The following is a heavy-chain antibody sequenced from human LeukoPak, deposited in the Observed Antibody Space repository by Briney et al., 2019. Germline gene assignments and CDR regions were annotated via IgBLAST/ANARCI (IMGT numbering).Heavy chain of an antibody. D-gene: IGHD5-18*01. CDR1: GYNFNNYW. V-gene: IGHV5-51*01. CDR3: ARLGYSYGQGDY. J-gene: IGHJ4*02. Sequence: GESLKISCKASGYNFNNYWIGWVRQMPGKGLEWMGIIWPGDSNTKYSPSLQGQVTISADRSTSTASLQWSSLKASDTAMYYCARLGYSYGQGDYWGQGTLVTVSS. CDR2: IWPGDSNT.